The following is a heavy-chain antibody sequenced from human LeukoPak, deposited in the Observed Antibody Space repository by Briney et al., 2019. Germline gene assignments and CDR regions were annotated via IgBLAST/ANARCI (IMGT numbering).Heavy chain of an antibody. CDR2: IIPIFGTA. CDR3: QVLGYSGGYSVGGSFDY. Sequence: GASVKVSCKASGGTFSSYAISWVRQAPGQGLEWMGGIIPIFGTANYAQKFQGRVTITADESTSTAYMELSSLRSEDTAVYFCQVLGYSGGYSVGGSFDYWGQGTLVTVSS. D-gene: IGHD1-26*01. V-gene: IGHV1-69*13. J-gene: IGHJ4*02. CDR1: GGTFSSYA.